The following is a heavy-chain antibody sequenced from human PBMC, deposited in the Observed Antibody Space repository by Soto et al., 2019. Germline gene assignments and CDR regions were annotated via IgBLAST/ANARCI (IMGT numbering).Heavy chain of an antibody. D-gene: IGHD2-2*01. CDR2: IIPIFATP. J-gene: IGHJ5*02. CDR3: ARGGPVIIPAATNWFDP. V-gene: IGHV1-69*06. CDR1: GGFNSYS. Sequence: QVQLVQSGAEVKKPGSSVKVSCRGSGGFNSYSISWVRQAPGQGLECMGGIIPIFATPTYAQKFQGRVTIPADKSTYTSYMELSRLTSEATAVYYCARGGPVIIPAATNWFDPWGQGTLVSVSS.